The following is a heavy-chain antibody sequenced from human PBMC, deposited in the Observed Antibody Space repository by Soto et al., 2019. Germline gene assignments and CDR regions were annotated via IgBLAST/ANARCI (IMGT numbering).Heavy chain of an antibody. Sequence: PSETLSLTCTVSGGSISSYYWSWIRQPPGKGLEWIGYIYYSGSTNYNPSLKSRVTMSVDTSKNQFSLKLSSVTAADTAVYYCARENYDYVWGSYRQYNWFDPWGQGTLVTVSS. J-gene: IGHJ5*02. V-gene: IGHV4-59*01. CDR2: IYYSGST. CDR1: GGSISSYY. CDR3: ARENYDYVWGSYRQYNWFDP. D-gene: IGHD3-16*02.